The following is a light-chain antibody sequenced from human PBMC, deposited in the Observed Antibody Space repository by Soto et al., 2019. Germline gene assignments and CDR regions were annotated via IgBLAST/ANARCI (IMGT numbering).Light chain of an antibody. CDR1: QSLVHSDGHTY. CDR2: QIS. CDR3: MQCTHFPRT. J-gene: IGKJ1*01. V-gene: IGKV2-24*01. Sequence: DIVLPQTPLSSPVTLGQPASISCRSSQSLVHSDGHTYLSWLQQRPGQPPRLLIYQISNRFSGVPDRFSGSGAGTDFTLKISRVEAEDVGVYYCMQCTHFPRTFGQGTKVEIK.